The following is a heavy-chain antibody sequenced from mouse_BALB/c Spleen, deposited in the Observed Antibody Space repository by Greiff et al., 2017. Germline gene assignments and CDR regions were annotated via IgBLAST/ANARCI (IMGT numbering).Heavy chain of an antibody. CDR3: ARWDDGYYGGFAY. CDR1: GFSLTSYG. V-gene: IGHV2-9*02. Sequence: VKLMESGPGLVAPSQSLSITCTVPGFSLTSYGVHWVRQPPGKGLEWLGVIWAGGSTNYNSALMSRLSISKDNSKSQVFLKMNSLQTDDTAMYYCARWDDGYYGGFAYWGQGTLVTVSA. CDR2: IWAGGST. D-gene: IGHD2-3*01. J-gene: IGHJ3*01.